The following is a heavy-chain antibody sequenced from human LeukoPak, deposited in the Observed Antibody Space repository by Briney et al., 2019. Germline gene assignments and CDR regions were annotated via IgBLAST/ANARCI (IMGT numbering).Heavy chain of an antibody. CDR3: SRDRVGSGWPRPWYFEF. Sequence: ASVKDSCKPSGYTFTGYNLHWVRQAPGQGREWMGWINPNTGATIYAEKFQGRGSMTRETSIDTACMEMRRVRSDGTDLYTCSRDRVGSGWPRPWYFEFWGQGTLITVSS. J-gene: IGHJ4*02. V-gene: IGHV1-2*02. D-gene: IGHD6-19*01. CDR1: GYTFTGYN. CDR2: INPNTGAT.